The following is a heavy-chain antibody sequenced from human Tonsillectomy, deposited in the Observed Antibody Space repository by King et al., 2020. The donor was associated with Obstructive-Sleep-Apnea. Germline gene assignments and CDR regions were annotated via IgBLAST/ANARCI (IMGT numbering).Heavy chain of an antibody. D-gene: IGHD6-13*01. V-gene: IGHV4-30-4*01. Sequence: VQLQESGPGLVKPSQTLSLTCTVSGGSISSGDYYWCWIRQPPGKGLEWIGYIYYSGSTYYNPSLKSRVTISVDTSKNQFSLKLSSVTAADTAVYYCARGRSSSWYGEERTEDVDYWGQGTLVTVSS. CDR1: GGSISSGDYY. J-gene: IGHJ4*02. CDR3: ARGRSSSWYGEERTEDVDY. CDR2: IYYSGST.